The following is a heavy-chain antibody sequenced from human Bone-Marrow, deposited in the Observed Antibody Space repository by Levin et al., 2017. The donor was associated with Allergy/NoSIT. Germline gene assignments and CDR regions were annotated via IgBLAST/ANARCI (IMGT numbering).Heavy chain of an antibody. D-gene: IGHD4-11*01. J-gene: IGHJ6*03. CDR2: VSHRGNA. CDR1: GDPMTSTDW. Sequence: SQTLSLTCTVSGDPMTSTDWWTWVRQPPGKGLEWIGEVSHRGNANYNPSLKNRVTISVDQSMKQFSLRVTSVTAADTAVYYCAREKQFQLPLYYFYYYMDVWGKGTTVIVSS. V-gene: IGHV4-4*02. CDR3: AREKQFQLPLYYFYYYMDV.